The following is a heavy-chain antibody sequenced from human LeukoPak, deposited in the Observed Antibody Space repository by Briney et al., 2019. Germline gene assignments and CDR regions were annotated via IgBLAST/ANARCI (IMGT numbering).Heavy chain of an antibody. CDR2: IYSSGST. D-gene: IGHD4/OR15-4a*01. Sequence: SETLSLTCTVSGGSISNQYWSWIRQPAGQGLEWVGRIYSSGSTNYNPSLKSRVTMSVDTSKNQFSLKLSSVSAADTAVYYCARDGARTISSWFDPWGQGALVTVST. V-gene: IGHV4-4*07. CDR1: GGSISNQY. CDR3: ARDGARTISSWFDP. J-gene: IGHJ5*02.